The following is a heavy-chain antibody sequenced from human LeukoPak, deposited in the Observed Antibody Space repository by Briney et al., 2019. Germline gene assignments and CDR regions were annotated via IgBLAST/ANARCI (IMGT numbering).Heavy chain of an antibody. CDR1: GFTFSSYA. CDR2: ISGSGGST. D-gene: IGHD3-10*01. CDR3: ARMTLYGSGTVD. Sequence: GGSLRLSCAASGFTFSSYAMSWVRQAPGKGLEWVSAISGSGGSTYYADSVKGRFTISRDNSKNTVNLQMGSLRIEDTAVYHCARMTLYGSGTVDWGQGILVTVSS. V-gene: IGHV3-23*01. J-gene: IGHJ4*02.